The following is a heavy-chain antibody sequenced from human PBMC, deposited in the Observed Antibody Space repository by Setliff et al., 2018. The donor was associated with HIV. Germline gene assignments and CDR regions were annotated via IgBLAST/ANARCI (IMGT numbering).Heavy chain of an antibody. CDR1: GYTFTDYY. D-gene: IGHD1-26*01. V-gene: IGHV1-2*02. CDR2: INPNTGAT. Sequence: ASVKVSCKASGYTFTDYYMHWVRQAPGQGLEWMGWINPNTGATNYAQSFQGRVTVTRDTSIRTAYMDLSSLRSDDTALYYCARGPVGGTVDYWGQGTQVTVSS. J-gene: IGHJ4*02. CDR3: ARGPVGGTVDY.